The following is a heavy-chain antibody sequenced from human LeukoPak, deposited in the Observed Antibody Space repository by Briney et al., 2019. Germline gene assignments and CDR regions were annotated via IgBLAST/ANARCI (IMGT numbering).Heavy chain of an antibody. Sequence: PGESLRISCKGSGYSFTSYWIGWVRQMPGKGLEWMGIIYPGDSDTRYSPSFQGQDTISADKSISTAYPQWSSLKASDTAMYYCARLRRTVTTGWYFDLWGRGTLVTVSS. D-gene: IGHD4-17*01. V-gene: IGHV5-51*01. CDR1: GYSFTSYW. CDR3: ARLRRTVTTGWYFDL. J-gene: IGHJ2*01. CDR2: IYPGDSDT.